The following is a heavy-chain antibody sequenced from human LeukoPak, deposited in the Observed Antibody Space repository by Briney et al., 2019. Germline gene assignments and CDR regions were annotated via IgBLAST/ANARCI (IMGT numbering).Heavy chain of an antibody. J-gene: IGHJ6*02. D-gene: IGHD3-3*01. CDR2: IKQDGSVK. CDR1: GFSFSGYW. V-gene: IGHV3-7*03. CDR3: ARDAVLRSPYGMDV. Sequence: GGSLRLSCAASGFSFSGYWMSWVRQTPGKGLEWVANIKQDGSVKNSVDSMKGRFTISRDNSKNTLYLQMNSLRAEDTAVYYCARDAVLRSPYGMDVWGQGTTVTVSS.